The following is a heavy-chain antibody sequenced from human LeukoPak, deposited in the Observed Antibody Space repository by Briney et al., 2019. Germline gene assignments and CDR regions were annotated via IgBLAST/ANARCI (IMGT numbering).Heavy chain of an antibody. CDR3: AKDSEWELLRFDY. V-gene: IGHV3-30*02. CDR2: IRYDGSNK. D-gene: IGHD1-26*01. CDR1: GFTFSSYG. Sequence: PWGALRLSCAASGFTFSSYGMHWVRQAPGKGLEWVAFIRYDGSNKYYADSVKGRFTISRDNSKNTLYLQMNSLRAEDTAVYYCAKDSEWELLRFDYWGQGTLVTVSS. J-gene: IGHJ4*02.